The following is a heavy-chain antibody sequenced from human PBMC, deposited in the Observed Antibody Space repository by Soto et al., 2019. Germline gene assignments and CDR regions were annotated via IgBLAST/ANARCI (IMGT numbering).Heavy chain of an antibody. V-gene: IGHV3-53*01. Sequence: GGSLRLSCTASGFTFRNYAMNWVRQAPGKGLEWVSVIYSGVSTNYADSVKGRFTISRDNSKNTLYLQMNSLRAEDTAVYYCARVGDSSGWYLDYWGQGTLVTVSS. D-gene: IGHD6-19*01. CDR2: IYSGVST. CDR1: GFTFRNYA. CDR3: ARVGDSSGWYLDY. J-gene: IGHJ4*02.